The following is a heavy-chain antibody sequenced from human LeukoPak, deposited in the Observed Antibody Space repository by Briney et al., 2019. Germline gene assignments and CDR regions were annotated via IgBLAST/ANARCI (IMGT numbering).Heavy chain of an antibody. J-gene: IGHJ3*02. Sequence: TGGSLRLSCAASGFTFSSYAMHWVRQAPGKGLEWVAFIQYDGSTEYYADSVKGRFTISRDKSKKTMYPQMNTLRAEDTAVYYCARGSSWAFDIWGQGTKVTVSS. CDR2: IQYDGSTE. CDR1: GFTFSSYA. V-gene: IGHV3-30*02. CDR3: ARGSSWAFDI.